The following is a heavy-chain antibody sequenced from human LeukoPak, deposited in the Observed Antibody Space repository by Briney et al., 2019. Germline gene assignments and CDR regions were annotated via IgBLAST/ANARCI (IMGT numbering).Heavy chain of an antibody. CDR2: ISGSGGST. J-gene: IGHJ6*03. CDR1: GFTFSSYA. D-gene: IGHD3-9*01. CDR3: AGRSTRYFDRGYYYMDV. Sequence: GGALRLSCAASGFTFSSYAMSWVRQAPGKGLEWVSAISGSGGSTYYADSVKGRFTISRDNSKNTLYLQMNSLRGEDTAVYYCAGRSTRYFDRGYYYMDVCGKGTTVTVSS. V-gene: IGHV3-23*01.